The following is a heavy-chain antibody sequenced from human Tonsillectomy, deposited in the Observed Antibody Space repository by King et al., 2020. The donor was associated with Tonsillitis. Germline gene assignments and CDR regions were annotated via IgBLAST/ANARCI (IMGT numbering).Heavy chain of an antibody. D-gene: IGHD3-16*01. J-gene: IGHJ3*02. Sequence: VQLVESGAEVKKPGASVNVSCKASGYTFTGYHMHRVRQARGQGLEWMGWISPNSVGTNYAQMFQGRGTMTRDTSITTAYMGWSGLRSDDTAVYYCAKSGTAYGAFDIWGQGTMVTVSS. CDR1: GYTFTGYH. CDR2: ISPNSVGT. V-gene: IGHV1-2*02. CDR3: AKSGTAYGAFDI.